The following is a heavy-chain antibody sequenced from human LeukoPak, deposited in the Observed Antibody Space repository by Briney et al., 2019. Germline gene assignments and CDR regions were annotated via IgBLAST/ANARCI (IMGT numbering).Heavy chain of an antibody. D-gene: IGHD6-19*01. CDR2: INHSGST. V-gene: IGHV4-34*01. CDR3: ARAGDGIAVADFDY. J-gene: IGHJ4*02. Sequence: SETLSLTCAVYGGSFSGYYWSWIRQPPGKGLEWIGEINHSGSTNYNPSLKSRATISVDTSKNQFSLKLSSVTAADTAVYYCARAGDGIAVADFDYWGQGTLVTVSS. CDR1: GGSFSGYY.